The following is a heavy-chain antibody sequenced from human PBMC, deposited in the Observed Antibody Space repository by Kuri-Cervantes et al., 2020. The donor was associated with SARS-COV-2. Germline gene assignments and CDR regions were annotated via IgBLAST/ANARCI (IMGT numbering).Heavy chain of an antibody. CDR3: ARGEAARGLMVVFKWRGAGPLHF. V-gene: IGHV4-59*01. D-gene: IGHD3-10*01. CDR1: DGSISNYY. CDR2: IYHSGST. Sequence: GSLRLSCTVSDGSISNYYWSWIRQPPGKGLEWIGYIYHSGSTNYNPSLNSRVTISIDTSKNQFALRLSTVTAADTAVYFCARGEAARGLMVVFKWRGAGPLHFWGQGTLVTVSS. J-gene: IGHJ4*02.